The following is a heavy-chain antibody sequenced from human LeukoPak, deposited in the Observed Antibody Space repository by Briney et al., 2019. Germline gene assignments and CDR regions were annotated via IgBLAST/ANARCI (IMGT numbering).Heavy chain of an antibody. CDR2: RAYNGTNK. CDR1: GVTFSSDA. CDR3: ATARTPRSRSASXLDY. J-gene: IGHJ4*02. V-gene: IGHV3-30*04. Sequence: GGSLRLSCAASGVTFSSDAIHWVRHAPGKGLEWVTIRAYNGTNKHYADCVKSRFPISGDNSKNTLYLQMNSLRPEDTAMYYCATARTPRSRSASXLDYWGXXTLVTVSS. D-gene: IGHD1-14*01.